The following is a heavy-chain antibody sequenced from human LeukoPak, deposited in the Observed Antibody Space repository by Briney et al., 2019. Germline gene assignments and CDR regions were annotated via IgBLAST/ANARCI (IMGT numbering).Heavy chain of an antibody. Sequence: GASVKVSCKASGYTFTGYYMHWVRQAPGQGLEWMGWINPNSGGTNYAQKFQGRVTMTRDTSISTAYMELSRLRSDDTAVYYCARDQGGYSYGYWLSYCYMDVWGKGTTVTISS. CDR2: INPNSGGT. D-gene: IGHD5-18*01. CDR1: GYTFTGYY. J-gene: IGHJ6*03. V-gene: IGHV1-2*02. CDR3: ARDQGGYSYGYWLSYCYMDV.